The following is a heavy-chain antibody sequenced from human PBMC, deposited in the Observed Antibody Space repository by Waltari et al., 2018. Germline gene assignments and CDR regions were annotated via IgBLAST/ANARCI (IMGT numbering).Heavy chain of an antibody. CDR2: IYHSGNA. J-gene: IGHJ4*02. V-gene: IGHV4-38-2*02. Sequence: HLHESGPGLVKPSETLSLTCIVSGFSISSGSSWGWVRQPPGKGLEWIGSIYHSGNAYYNPSLESRVTISVDPSSNQFSLKVRSVTAADTAVYYCARLDYGDNEPLDYWGQGTLVTVSS. D-gene: IGHD4-17*01. CDR3: ARLDYGDNEPLDY. CDR1: GFSISSGSS.